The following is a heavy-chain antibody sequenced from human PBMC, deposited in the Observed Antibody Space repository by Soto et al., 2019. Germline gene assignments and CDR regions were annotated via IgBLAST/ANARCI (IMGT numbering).Heavy chain of an antibody. CDR1: GDSVSSNSAA. D-gene: IGHD4-17*01. V-gene: IGHV6-1*01. CDR3: ARRDGAYRPAYYFDN. Sequence: PSQTLSLTCAISGDSVSSNSAAWNWIRQSPSRGLECLGRTYYRSKWYNDYAVSVKSRITINPDTSKNQFSLQLNSVTPEDSAVYYSARRDGAYRPAYYFDNWGQGTLVAVFS. CDR2: TYYRSKWYN. J-gene: IGHJ4*02.